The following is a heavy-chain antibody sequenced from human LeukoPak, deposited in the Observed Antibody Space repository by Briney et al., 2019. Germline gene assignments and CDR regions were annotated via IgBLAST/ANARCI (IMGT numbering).Heavy chain of an antibody. CDR1: GYTFTGYY. V-gene: IGHV1-2*02. Sequence: ASVKVSCKASGYTFTGYYMHWVRQATGQGLEWMGWMNPNSGDTNYAQKFQGRVTMTRDTSISTAYMELSRLRSDDTAVYYCARRYYDILTGYWGQGTLVTVSS. CDR2: MNPNSGDT. CDR3: ARRYYDILTGY. D-gene: IGHD3-9*01. J-gene: IGHJ4*02.